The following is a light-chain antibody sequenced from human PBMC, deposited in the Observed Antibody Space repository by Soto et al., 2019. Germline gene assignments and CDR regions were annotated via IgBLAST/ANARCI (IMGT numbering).Light chain of an antibody. Sequence: EVGMTQSPATLSVSPGERATLSCRAGESISNNLAWYQHKPGQAPRLLFFGASNRATAIPDRFSGSGSGTDFTLTISRVEPEDFAVYYCHQYGRSPWTLGQGTKVDIK. CDR1: ESISNN. J-gene: IGKJ1*01. V-gene: IGKV3-20*01. CDR2: GAS. CDR3: HQYGRSPWT.